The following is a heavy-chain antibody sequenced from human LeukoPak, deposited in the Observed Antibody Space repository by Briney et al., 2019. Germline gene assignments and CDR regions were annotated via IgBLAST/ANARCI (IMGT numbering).Heavy chain of an antibody. J-gene: IGHJ6*03. V-gene: IGHV3-48*03. CDR1: GFTFSNYE. D-gene: IGHD6-13*01. CDR3: AKDATPALGTVYMDV. Sequence: GGSLRLSCAASGFTFSNYEMNWVRQAPGKGLEWISHISNFGDIIHYADSVEGRFTISRDNDKNSIYLQMNSLRAEDTAVYYCAKDATPALGTVYMDVWGKGTTVTISS. CDR2: ISNFGDII.